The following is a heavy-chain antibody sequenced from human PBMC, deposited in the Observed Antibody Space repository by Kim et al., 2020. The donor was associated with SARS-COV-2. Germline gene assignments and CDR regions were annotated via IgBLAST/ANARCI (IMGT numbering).Heavy chain of an antibody. Sequence: SETLSLTCTVSGGSISSYYWSWIRQPPGKGLEWIGYIYYSGSTNYNPSLKSRVTISVDTSKNQFSLKLSSVTAADTAVYYCARSETGPWDAFDIWGQGTMVTVSS. CDR2: IYYSGST. CDR1: GGSISSYY. D-gene: IGHD1-1*01. J-gene: IGHJ3*02. CDR3: ARSETGPWDAFDI. V-gene: IGHV4-59*08.